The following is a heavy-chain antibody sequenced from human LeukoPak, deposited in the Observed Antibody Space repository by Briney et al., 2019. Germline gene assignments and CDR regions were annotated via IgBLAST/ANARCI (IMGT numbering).Heavy chain of an antibody. CDR1: GFTFTSYT. CDR3: AKDRGGSGSYYGYFDY. CDR2: IGNNGGGI. V-gene: IGHV3-23*01. D-gene: IGHD1-26*01. J-gene: IGHJ4*02. Sequence: GGSLRLSCAASGFTFTSYTMYWVRQAPGKGLEWVSIIGNNGGGIHYADSVRGRFTISRDNSKNTLYLQMNSLRAEDTAVYYCAKDRGGSGSYYGYFDYWGQGTLVTVSS.